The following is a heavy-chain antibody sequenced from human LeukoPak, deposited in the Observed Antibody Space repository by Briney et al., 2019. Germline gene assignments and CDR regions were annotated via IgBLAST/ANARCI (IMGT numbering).Heavy chain of an antibody. CDR3: ARDTAMVYWYFDL. D-gene: IGHD5-18*01. Sequence: GGSLRLSCTASGFTFSSYWMHWVRQAPGKGLVWVSRINSDGSSTSYADSVKGRFTISRDNAKNTLYLQMNSLRAEDTAVYYCARDTAMVYWYFDLWGRGTLVTVPS. V-gene: IGHV3-74*01. CDR1: GFTFSSYW. J-gene: IGHJ2*01. CDR2: INSDGSST.